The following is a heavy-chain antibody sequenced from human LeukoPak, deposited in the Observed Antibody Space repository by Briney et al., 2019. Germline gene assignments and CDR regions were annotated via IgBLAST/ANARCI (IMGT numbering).Heavy chain of an antibody. CDR2: IFYTGST. D-gene: IGHD3-16*01. CDR3: VGGKGQQTPDWFDP. V-gene: IGHV4-31*03. CDR1: VVSINSDNYY. J-gene: IGHJ5*02. Sequence: SETLSLTCTVAVVSINSDNYYWTWIRQHPGKGLEWIGFIFYTGSTSYNRSLKSRVAISTDTSTNPFSLRQTSVTAADTAVYYCVGGKGQQTPDWFDPWGQGTQVTVSS.